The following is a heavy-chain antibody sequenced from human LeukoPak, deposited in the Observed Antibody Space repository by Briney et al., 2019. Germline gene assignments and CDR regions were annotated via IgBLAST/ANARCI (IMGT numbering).Heavy chain of an antibody. CDR3: ARVVVAATDWFDP. CDR2: INHSGST. D-gene: IGHD2-15*01. J-gene: IGHJ5*02. Sequence: PSETLSLTCAVYGGSFSGYYWSCIRQPPGKGLEWIGEINHSGSTNYNPSLKSRVTISLDTSKNQFSLKLSSVTAADTAVYYCARVVVAATDWFDPWGLGTLVTVSS. V-gene: IGHV4-34*01. CDR1: GGSFSGYY.